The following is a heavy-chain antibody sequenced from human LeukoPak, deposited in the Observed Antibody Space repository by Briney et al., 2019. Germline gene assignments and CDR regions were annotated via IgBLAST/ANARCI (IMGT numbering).Heavy chain of an antibody. Sequence: GGSLRLTCAASGFTFSSYGMHWVRQAPGKGLEWVAVISYNAGYKHYTDSVKGRFTISRDDSKSTVYLQMNSLRAEDTAVYYCARGLPAYYDSSGPYYFDYWGQGTLVTVSS. CDR3: ARGLPAYYDSSGPYYFDY. J-gene: IGHJ4*02. CDR2: ISYNAGYK. D-gene: IGHD3-22*01. CDR1: GFTFSSYG. V-gene: IGHV3-33*08.